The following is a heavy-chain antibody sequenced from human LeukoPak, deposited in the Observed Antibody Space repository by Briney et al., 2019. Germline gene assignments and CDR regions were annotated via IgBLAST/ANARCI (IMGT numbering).Heavy chain of an antibody. CDR3: ARWKMELERNAFDF. V-gene: IGHV3-7*01. CDR2: INQDGSGA. D-gene: IGHD1-26*01. CDR1: GFTFRTYW. Sequence: PGGSLRLSCAASGFTFRTYWMSWIRQAPGKEPEWVADINQDGSGAYCLESVQGRFTVSRDNAQNAVFLQMTYLRADDTAVYYCARWKMELERNAFDFWGQGTVVTVSS. J-gene: IGHJ3*01.